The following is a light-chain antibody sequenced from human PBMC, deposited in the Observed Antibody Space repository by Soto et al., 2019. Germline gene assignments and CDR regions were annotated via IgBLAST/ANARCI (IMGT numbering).Light chain of an antibody. CDR1: QGISSY. Sequence: AIRMTQSPSSLSASTGDRVTITCRASQGISSYLAWYQQKPGKAPKLLIYAASTLQSGVPSRFSGSGSGTDLTLTIRCLQSEDFATYYCQQYYSYPPTFGGGTKVEIK. CDR3: QQYYSYPPT. J-gene: IGKJ4*01. CDR2: AAS. V-gene: IGKV1-8*01.